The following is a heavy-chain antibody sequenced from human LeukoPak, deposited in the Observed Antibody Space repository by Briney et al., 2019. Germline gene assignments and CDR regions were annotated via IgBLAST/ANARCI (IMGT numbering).Heavy chain of an antibody. V-gene: IGHV4-4*02. Sequence: PSETLSLTCAVSGGSISSSNWWSWVRQPPGKGLEWIGKIFHSGTTNYNPSLKSRVTMSVDKSKNQFSLKLSSVTAADTAVYYCARENSSGWGPDYWGQGTLVTVSS. CDR3: ARENSSGWGPDY. J-gene: IGHJ4*02. CDR1: GGSISSSNW. CDR2: IFHSGTT. D-gene: IGHD6-19*01.